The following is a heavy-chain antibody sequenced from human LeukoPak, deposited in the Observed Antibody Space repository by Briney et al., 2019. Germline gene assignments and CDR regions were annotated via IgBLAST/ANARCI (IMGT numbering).Heavy chain of an antibody. D-gene: IGHD2-15*01. CDR2: VYHSGST. CDR1: GGSISSSNW. J-gene: IGHJ4*02. CDR3: ARARRVVVGAPYYFDY. V-gene: IGHV4-4*02. Sequence: SETLSLTCAVSGGSISSSNWWSWVRQPPGKGLEWIGEVYHSGSTNYNPSLESRVSISVDKSKNQFSLKLSSVTAADTAVYYCARARRVVVGAPYYFDYWGQGTLVTVSS.